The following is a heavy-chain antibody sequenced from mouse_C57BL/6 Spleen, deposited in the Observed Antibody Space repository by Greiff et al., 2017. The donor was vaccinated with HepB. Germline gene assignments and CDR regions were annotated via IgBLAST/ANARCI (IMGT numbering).Heavy chain of an antibody. CDR1: GYTFTDYN. D-gene: IGHD2-4*01. V-gene: IGHV1-22*01. Sequence: VHVKQSGPELVKPGASVKMSCKASGYTFTDYNMHWVKQSHGKSLEWIGYINPNNGGTSYNQKFKGKATLTVNKSSSTAYMELRSLTSEDSAVYYCARSYDYDWYFDVWGTGTTVTVSS. CDR2: INPNNGGT. J-gene: IGHJ1*03. CDR3: ARSYDYDWYFDV.